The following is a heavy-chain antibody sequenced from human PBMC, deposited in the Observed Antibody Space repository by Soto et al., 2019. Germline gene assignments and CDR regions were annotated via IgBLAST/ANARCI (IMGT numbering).Heavy chain of an antibody. CDR3: ARSNDPIVGVDYFDY. CDR2: ISYDGSNK. J-gene: IGHJ4*02. V-gene: IGHV3-30-3*01. Sequence: GGSLRLSCAASGFTFSSYAMHWVRQAPGKGLEWVAVISYDGSNKYYADSVKGRFTISRDNSKNTLYLQMNSLRAEDTAVYYCARSNDPIVGVDYFDYWGQGTLVTVSS. D-gene: IGHD1-26*01. CDR1: GFTFSSYA.